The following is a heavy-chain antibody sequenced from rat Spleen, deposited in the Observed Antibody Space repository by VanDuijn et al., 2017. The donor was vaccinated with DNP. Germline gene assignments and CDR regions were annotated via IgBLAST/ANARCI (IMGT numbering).Heavy chain of an antibody. CDR3: AREDTTGITRYFDF. V-gene: IGHV5-41*01. Sequence: EVQLVESGGGLVQPGSSLKVSCVASGFTFSSYVMHWFRQAPENGIEWLAFINTDSSNTHYAETVKGRFTISRDNAKNPVDLQLSSLRSEDTAMYYCAREDTTGITRYFDFWGPGTMVTVSS. CDR2: INTDSSNT. CDR1: GFTFSSYV. D-gene: IGHD1-7*01. J-gene: IGHJ1*01.